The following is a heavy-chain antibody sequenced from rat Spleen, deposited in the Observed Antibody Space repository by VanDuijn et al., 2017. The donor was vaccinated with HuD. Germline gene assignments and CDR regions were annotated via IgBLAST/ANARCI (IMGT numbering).Heavy chain of an antibody. CDR2: ISYEGIST. J-gene: IGHJ2*01. CDR3: AKDKGEYNNLDY. V-gene: IGHV5-22*01. D-gene: IGHD1-10*01. CDR1: GLSFSNYD. Sequence: EVQLVESGGGLVQPGRSMKLSCAASGLSFSNYDMAWVRQAPTKGLEWVGTISYEGISTYYGDSVKGRFTISRDNGETTLYLQMDSLRSEDTATYYCAKDKGEYNNLDYWGQGVMVTVSS.